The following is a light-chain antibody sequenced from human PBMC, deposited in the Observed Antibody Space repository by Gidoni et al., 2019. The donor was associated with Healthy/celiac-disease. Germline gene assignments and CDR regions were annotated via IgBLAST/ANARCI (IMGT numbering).Light chain of an antibody. CDR1: QSVLYSSKNKNY. V-gene: IGKV4-1*01. CDR2: WAS. J-gene: IGKJ1*01. CDR3: QQYYSTPT. Sequence: DIVMTQSPDSLAVSLGERATINCKSSQSVLYSSKNKNYLAWYQQKPGQPPKLLIYWASTRESGVPDRFSGSGSGTDFTLTISSLQAEDVAVYYCQQYYSTPTFXQXTKVXIK.